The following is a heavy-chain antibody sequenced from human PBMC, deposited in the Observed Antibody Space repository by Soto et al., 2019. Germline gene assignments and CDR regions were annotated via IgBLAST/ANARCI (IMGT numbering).Heavy chain of an antibody. CDR2: IYSGGST. CDR3: AGHGYCNGGSYYDY. V-gene: IGHV3-66*04. D-gene: IGHD5-18*01. Sequence: GGSLSLSCAVSGVSVSSYYMSWVRQAPGKGLEWVSVIYSGGSTYYAESVKGRFTISGDKSKNTRYLEMSSLRAEDTAVYYCAGHGYCNGGSYYDYWGQGTLVTVSS. CDR1: GVSVSSYY. J-gene: IGHJ4*02.